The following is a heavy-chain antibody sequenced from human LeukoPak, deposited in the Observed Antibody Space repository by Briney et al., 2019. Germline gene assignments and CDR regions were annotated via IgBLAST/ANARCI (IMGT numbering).Heavy chain of an antibody. Sequence: SVKVSCKASGGTFSSYAISWVRQAPGQGLEWMGGIIPIFGTANYAQKFQGRVTITADESTSTAYMELSSLRSDDTAVYYCARDSDSSSWYRSTNWFDPWGQGTLVTVSS. J-gene: IGHJ5*02. V-gene: IGHV1-69*13. D-gene: IGHD6-13*01. CDR1: GGTFSSYA. CDR2: IIPIFGTA. CDR3: ARDSDSSSWYRSTNWFDP.